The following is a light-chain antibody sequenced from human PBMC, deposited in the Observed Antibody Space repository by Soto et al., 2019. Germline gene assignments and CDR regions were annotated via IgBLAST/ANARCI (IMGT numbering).Light chain of an antibody. Sequence: QSVLTRPASVSGSPGQSITISCTGTSSDVGGYNYVSWYQQRPGKAPKLMIFEVSNRPSGVSNRFSGSKSANTASLTISGLQPEDEADYYCSSYRSSSPLYVFGTGTKVT. CDR2: EVS. CDR1: SSDVGGYNY. J-gene: IGLJ1*01. CDR3: SSYRSSSPLYV. V-gene: IGLV2-14*01.